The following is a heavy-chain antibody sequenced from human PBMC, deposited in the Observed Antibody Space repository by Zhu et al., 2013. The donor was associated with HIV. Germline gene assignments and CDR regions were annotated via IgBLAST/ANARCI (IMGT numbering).Heavy chain of an antibody. CDR2: INPNSGGT. D-gene: IGHD5-18*01. Sequence: QVQLVQSGAEVKKPGASVKVPCKASGYTFTGYYMHWVRQAPGQGLEWMGWINPNSGGTNYAQKFQGRVTMTRDTSISTAYMELSRLRSDDTAVYYCARDRAYSYGLYYFDYWGQGTLVTVSS. V-gene: IGHV1-2*02. CDR1: GYTFTGYY. J-gene: IGHJ4*02. CDR3: ARDRAYSYGLYYFDY.